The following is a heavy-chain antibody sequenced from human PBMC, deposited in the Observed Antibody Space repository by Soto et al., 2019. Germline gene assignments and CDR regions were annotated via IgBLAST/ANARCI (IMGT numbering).Heavy chain of an antibody. CDR3: ASYAYYYDSSGYPPGFYNCFDP. J-gene: IGHJ5*02. CDR1: GGTFSSYA. V-gene: IGHV1-69*13. Sequence: ASVKVSCKASGGTFSSYAISWVRQAPGQGPEWMGGIIPIFGTANYAQKFQGRVTITADESTSTAYMELSSLRSEDTAVYYCASYAYYYDSSGYPPGFYNCFDPWGQGTLVTVSS. D-gene: IGHD3-22*01. CDR2: IIPIFGTA.